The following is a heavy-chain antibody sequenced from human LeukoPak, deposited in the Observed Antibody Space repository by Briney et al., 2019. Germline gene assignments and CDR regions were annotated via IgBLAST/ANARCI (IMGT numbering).Heavy chain of an antibody. CDR1: GFTLSSYA. J-gene: IGHJ4*02. CDR3: AKGKLRSTVTTDYFNS. D-gene: IGHD4-17*01. V-gene: IGHV3-23*01. CDR2: ISASGGST. Sequence: GGSLRLSCAASGFTLSSYAMSWVRQAPGKGLEWVSGISASGGSTYYAESVKGRFTISRDNSKNTLYLQMNSLRAEDTAVYYCAKGKLRSTVTTDYFNSWGQGTLVTVSS.